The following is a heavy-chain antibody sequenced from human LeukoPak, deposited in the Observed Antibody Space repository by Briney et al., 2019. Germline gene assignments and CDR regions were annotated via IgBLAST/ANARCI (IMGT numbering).Heavy chain of an antibody. CDR1: GGSISSYY. CDR2: IYYSGST. Sequence: SETLSLTCTVSGGSISSYYWSWIRQPPGKGLEWIGYIYYSGSTNYNPSLKSRVTISVDTSKNQFSLKLSSVTAADTAVYYCARDPRYCSSTSCQNDAFDIWGQGTMVTVSS. J-gene: IGHJ3*02. V-gene: IGHV4-59*12. CDR3: ARDPRYCSSTSCQNDAFDI. D-gene: IGHD2-2*01.